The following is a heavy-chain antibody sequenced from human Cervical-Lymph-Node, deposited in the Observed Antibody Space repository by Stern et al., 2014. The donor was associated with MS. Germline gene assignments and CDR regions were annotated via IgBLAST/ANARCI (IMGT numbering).Heavy chain of an antibody. J-gene: IGHJ4*02. Sequence: QAQLVESGAEVKKPGASVTVSCNVSGHPLSELAIHWLRQLPTSGLEWLGQFDPEDGETVYAQRLQGRLTMTEDTTTGTAYMTLTALTSDDTAVYYCATDRGVKWGPGPRVAVSS. D-gene: IGHD3-10*01. CDR2: FDPEDGET. V-gene: IGHV1-24*01. CDR1: GHPLSELA. CDR3: ATDRGVK.